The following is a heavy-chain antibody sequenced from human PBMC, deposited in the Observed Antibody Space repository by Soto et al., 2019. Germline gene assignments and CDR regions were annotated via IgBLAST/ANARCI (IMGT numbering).Heavy chain of an antibody. Sequence: QMQLVQSGPEVKKPGTSVKVSCKASGFTFTSSAVQWVRQARGQRLEWIGWIVVGSGNTNYAQKFQERFTITRDMSTSTAYMELSSLRSEDTAVYYCAADRTELVRIGPLAVLMDVCGQVTTVTVSS. J-gene: IGHJ6*02. CDR1: GFTFTSSA. V-gene: IGHV1-58*01. CDR2: IVVGSGNT. CDR3: AADRTELVRIGPLAVLMDV. D-gene: IGHD6-6*01.